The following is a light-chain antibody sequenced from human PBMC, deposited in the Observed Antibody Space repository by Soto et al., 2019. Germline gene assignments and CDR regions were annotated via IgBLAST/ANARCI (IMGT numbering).Light chain of an antibody. Sequence: TQAPSSLSASVGDRVTITCRASQGISNYLAWYQQKPGQAPRLLIYGASSRATGIPDRFSGSGSGTDFTLTISRLEPEDFAVYYCQQYGSSLTFGGGTKVEIK. J-gene: IGKJ4*01. V-gene: IGKV3-20*01. CDR1: QGISNY. CDR2: GAS. CDR3: QQYGSSLT.